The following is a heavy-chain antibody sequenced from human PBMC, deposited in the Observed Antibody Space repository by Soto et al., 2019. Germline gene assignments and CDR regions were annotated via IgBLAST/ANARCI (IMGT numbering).Heavy chain of an antibody. CDR3: ARAQTIFGIITVFDY. J-gene: IGHJ4*02. Sequence: LSLTCTVSGGSINSGVYYWSWIRQHPGKGLEWIGYIYYSGSTYYNPSLKSRVTISVDTSKNQFSLKLTSVTAADTAVYFCARAQTIFGIITVFDYWGQGTLVTVSS. CDR1: GGSINSGVYY. CDR2: IYYSGST. D-gene: IGHD3-3*01. V-gene: IGHV4-31*03.